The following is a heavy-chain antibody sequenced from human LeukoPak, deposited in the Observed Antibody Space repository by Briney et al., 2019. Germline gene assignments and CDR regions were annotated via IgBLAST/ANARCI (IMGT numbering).Heavy chain of an antibody. CDR2: IYTSGST. CDR3: ARSAVGATPYYYYGMDV. CDR1: GGSISSGSYY. Sequence: TSETLSLTCTVSGGSISSGSYYWSWIRQPAGKGLEWIGRIYTSGSTNYNPSLTSRVTISVDTSKNQYSLKLSSVTAADTAVYYCARSAVGATPYYYYGMDVWGQGTTVTVSS. J-gene: IGHJ6*02. V-gene: IGHV4-61*02. D-gene: IGHD1-26*01.